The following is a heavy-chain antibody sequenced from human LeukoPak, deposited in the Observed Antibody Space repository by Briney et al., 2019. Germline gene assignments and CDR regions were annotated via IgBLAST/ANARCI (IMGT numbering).Heavy chain of an antibody. Sequence: PGGSLRLSCAASGFTFSSYSMNWVRQAPGKGLEWVSYISSSGSTIYYADSVKGRFTISRDNAKNSLCLQMNSLRAEDTAVYYCARVCGVRGVLDYWGQGTLVTVSS. J-gene: IGHJ4*02. CDR3: ARVCGVRGVLDY. V-gene: IGHV3-48*04. CDR1: GFTFSSYS. CDR2: ISSSGSTI. D-gene: IGHD3-10*01.